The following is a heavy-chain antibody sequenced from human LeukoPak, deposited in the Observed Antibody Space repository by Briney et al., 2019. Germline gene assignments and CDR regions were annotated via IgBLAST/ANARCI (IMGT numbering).Heavy chain of an antibody. CDR2: IYYTGAT. Sequence: SETLSLTCTVSGGAISSYYWSWIRLPPGKGLEWIGYIYYTGATYYHPSLKSRVTISLDTSKNQFSLKLSSVTAADAAVYYCARAGYSYGTGYYFDYWGQGALVTVSS. V-gene: IGHV4-59*01. CDR1: GGAISSYY. J-gene: IGHJ4*02. D-gene: IGHD5-18*01. CDR3: ARAGYSYGTGYYFDY.